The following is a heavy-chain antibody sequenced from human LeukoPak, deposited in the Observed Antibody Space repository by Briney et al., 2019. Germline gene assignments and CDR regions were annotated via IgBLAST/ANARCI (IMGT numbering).Heavy chain of an antibody. CDR2: IYYSGST. Sequence: SETLSLTCTVSGGSISSYYWSWIRQPPGKGLEWIGYIYYSGSTNYNPSLKSRVTISVDTSKNQFSLKLSSVTAADTAVYHCARDSPAYGMDVWGQGTTVTVSS. CDR3: ARDSPAYGMDV. V-gene: IGHV4-59*01. CDR1: GGSISSYY. J-gene: IGHJ6*02. D-gene: IGHD2-2*01.